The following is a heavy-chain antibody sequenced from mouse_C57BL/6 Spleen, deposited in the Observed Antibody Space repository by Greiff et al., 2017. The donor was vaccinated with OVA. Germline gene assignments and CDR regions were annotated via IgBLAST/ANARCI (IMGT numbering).Heavy chain of an antibody. V-gene: IGHV1-26*01. CDR1: GYTFTDYY. D-gene: IGHD1-1*01. J-gene: IGHJ2*01. Sequence: EVQLQQSGPELVKPGASVKISCKASGYTFTDYYMNWVKQSHGKSLEWIGDINPNNGGTSYNQKFKGKATLTVDKSSSTAYMELRSLTSEVSAVYYCAREGGSFDYWGQGTTLTVSS. CDR2: INPNNGGT. CDR3: AREGGSFDY.